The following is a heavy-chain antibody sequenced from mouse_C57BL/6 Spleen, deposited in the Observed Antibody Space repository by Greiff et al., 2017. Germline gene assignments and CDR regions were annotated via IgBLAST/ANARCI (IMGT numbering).Heavy chain of an antibody. CDR3: ARGSGTFDY. CDR1: GYTFTDYY. J-gene: IGHJ2*01. V-gene: IGHV1-26*01. Sequence: EVQLQQSGPELVKPGASVKISCKASGYTFTDYYMNWVKQSHGKSLEWIGDINPNNGGTSYNQKFKGKATLTVDKSSSTADMELRSLTSEDSAVYYCARGSGTFDYWGQGTTLTVSS. CDR2: INPNNGGT. D-gene: IGHD4-1*01.